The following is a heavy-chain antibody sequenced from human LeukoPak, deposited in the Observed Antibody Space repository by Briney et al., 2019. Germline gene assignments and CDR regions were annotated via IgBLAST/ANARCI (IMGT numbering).Heavy chain of an antibody. J-gene: IGHJ6*03. CDR3: ARDGYSGSRAYYYYYYYMDV. CDR1: GYTFTDYF. V-gene: IGHV1-2*02. CDR2: INPKSGGT. D-gene: IGHD5-12*01. Sequence: ASVKVSCKASGYTFTDYFMNWVRRAPGQGLEWMGWINPKSGGTVYAQKFQGRVTMTRDTSISTAYMELSRLRSDDTAVYYCARDGYSGSRAYYYYYYYMDVWGKGTTVTISS.